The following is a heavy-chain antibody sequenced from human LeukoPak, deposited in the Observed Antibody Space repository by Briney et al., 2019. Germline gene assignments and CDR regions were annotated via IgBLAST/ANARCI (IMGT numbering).Heavy chain of an antibody. V-gene: IGHV4-59*08. D-gene: IGHD1-26*01. J-gene: IGHJ4*02. CDR3: ARQSPLVGATTGVGFDY. Sequence: MTSETLSLTCTVSGGSISSYYWSWIRQPPGKGLEWIGYIYYSGSTNYNPSLKSRVTISVDTSKNQFSLKLSSVTAADTAVYYCARQSPLVGATTGVGFDYWGQGTLVTVSS. CDR1: GGSISSYY. CDR2: IYYSGST.